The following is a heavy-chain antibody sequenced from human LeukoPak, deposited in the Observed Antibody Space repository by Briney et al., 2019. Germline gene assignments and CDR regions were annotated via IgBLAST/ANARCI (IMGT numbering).Heavy chain of an antibody. D-gene: IGHD6-19*01. CDR2: TYYRSKWYD. Sequence: SQTLSLTCAISGDSVSSNSAAWSWIRQSPSRGLEWLGRTYYRSKWYDDYAVSVKSRITINPDTSKSQFSLQLNSVTPEDTAVYYCARSSGWDFDYWGQGTLVTVSS. CDR3: ARSSGWDFDY. J-gene: IGHJ4*02. CDR1: GDSVSSNSAA. V-gene: IGHV6-1*01.